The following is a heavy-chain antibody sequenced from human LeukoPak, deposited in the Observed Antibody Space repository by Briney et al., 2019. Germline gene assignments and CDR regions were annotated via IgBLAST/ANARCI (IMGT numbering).Heavy chain of an antibody. CDR1: GFTFSSYG. CDR2: IKQDGSEK. D-gene: IGHD3-22*01. V-gene: IGHV3-7*01. Sequence: GGSLRLSCAASGFTFSSYGMHWVRQAPGKGLEWVANIKQDGSEKYYVDSVKGRFTISRDNAKNSLYLQMNSLRAEDTAVYYCARDLTYYYDSSGYHFDYWGQGTLVTVSS. CDR3: ARDLTYYYDSSGYHFDY. J-gene: IGHJ4*02.